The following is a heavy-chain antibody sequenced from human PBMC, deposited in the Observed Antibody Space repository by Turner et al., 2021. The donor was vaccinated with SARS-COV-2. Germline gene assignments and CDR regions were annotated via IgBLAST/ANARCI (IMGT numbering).Heavy chain of an antibody. V-gene: IGHV1-24*01. J-gene: IGHJ6*02. CDR2: FDPEDGET. CDR3: ATGVAVAGTPSKYYYYYGMDV. CDR1: GYTLTELS. D-gene: IGHD6-19*01. Sequence: QVELVQSGAEVKRPGASVKVSCKVSGYTLTELSMHWVRQAPGNGLEWMGGFDPEDGETIYAQKFQGRVTMAEDTSTDTAYMALSSLRSEDTAVYYCATGVAVAGTPSKYYYYYGMDVWGQGTTVTVSS.